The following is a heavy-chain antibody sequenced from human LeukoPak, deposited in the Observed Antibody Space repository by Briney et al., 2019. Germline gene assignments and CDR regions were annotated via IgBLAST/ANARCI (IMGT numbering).Heavy chain of an antibody. V-gene: IGHV3-48*03. CDR2: ISSSGSTI. Sequence: GGSLRLSCAASGFTFSSYEMNWVRQAPGKGLEWVAYISSSGSTIYYADSVKGRFTISRDNAKNSLYLQMKSLRAEDTAVYYCASSRGSSGYSYWYFDLWGRGTLVTVSS. CDR1: GFTFSSYE. J-gene: IGHJ2*01. D-gene: IGHD3-22*01. CDR3: ASSRGSSGYSYWYFDL.